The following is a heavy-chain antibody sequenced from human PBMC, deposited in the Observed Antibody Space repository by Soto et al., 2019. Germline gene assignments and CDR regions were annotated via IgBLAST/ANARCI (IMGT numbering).Heavy chain of an antibody. CDR2: ISYDGSNK. CDR3: AKDRLVGATIYYYYGMDV. J-gene: IGHJ6*02. CDR1: GFTFIGYG. V-gene: IGHV3-30*18. Sequence: PGGSLRLSCAASGFTFIGYGMHWVSQAPGKGLEWVAVISYDGSNKYYADSVKGRFTISRDNSKNTLYLQMNSLRAEDTAVYYCAKDRLVGATIYYYYGMDVWGQGTTVTVSS. D-gene: IGHD1-26*01.